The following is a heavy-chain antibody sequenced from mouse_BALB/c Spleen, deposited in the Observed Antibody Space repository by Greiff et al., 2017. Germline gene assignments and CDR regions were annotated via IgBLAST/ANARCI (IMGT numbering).Heavy chain of an antibody. CDR2: ISSGGSYT. Sequence: EVKLQESGGGLVKPGGSLKLSCAASGFTFSSYTMSWVRQTPEKRLEWVATISSGGSYTYYPDSVKGRFTISRDNAKNTLYLQMSSLKSEDTAMYYCTRVTTASYFDVWGAGTTVTVSS. D-gene: IGHD1-2*01. V-gene: IGHV5-6-4*01. J-gene: IGHJ1*01. CDR3: TRVTTASYFDV. CDR1: GFTFSSYT.